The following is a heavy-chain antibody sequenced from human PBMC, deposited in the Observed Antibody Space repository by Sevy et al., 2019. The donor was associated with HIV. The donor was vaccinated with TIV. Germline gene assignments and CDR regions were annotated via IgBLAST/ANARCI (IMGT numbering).Heavy chain of an antibody. Sequence: GALRLSLASPGFTFSNYGLHWGRQAPGKGAECVAGLWSHGRREYYADFAKGRFTISRDNSKNTVYLHMDSLRTDDTAVYYCAKEDDAFDVWGQGTMVTVSS. V-gene: IGHV3-33*03. CDR1: GFTFSNYG. CDR3: AKEDDAFDV. J-gene: IGHJ3*01. CDR2: LWSHGRRE.